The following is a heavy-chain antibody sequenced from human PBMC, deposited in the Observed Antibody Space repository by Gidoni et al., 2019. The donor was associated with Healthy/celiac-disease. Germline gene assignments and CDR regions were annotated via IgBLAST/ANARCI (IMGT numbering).Heavy chain of an antibody. CDR3: ADVVPAAGRTSDY. CDR1: GFTFSSYA. Sequence: QLLESGGGLVHPGGSLRLSCAASGFTFSSYAMSWVRQAPGKGLEWVSAISSSGGSTYYADSVKGRFTISRDNSKNTMYLQMNSLRAEDTAVYYCADVVPAAGRTSDYWGQGTLVTVSS. V-gene: IGHV3-23*01. D-gene: IGHD2-2*01. J-gene: IGHJ4*02. CDR2: ISSSGGST.